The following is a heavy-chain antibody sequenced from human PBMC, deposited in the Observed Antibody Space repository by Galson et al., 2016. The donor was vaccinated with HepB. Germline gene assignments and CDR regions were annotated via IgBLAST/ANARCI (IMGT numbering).Heavy chain of an antibody. CDR1: GFTFSTYA. CDR2: ITDSGGSA. V-gene: IGHV3-23*01. Sequence: SLRLSCAASGFTFSTYAMRWVRQAPGKGLEWVSSITDSGGSAYYADSVKGWFTISRDNSKNTLFLQMDSLRAEDTAIYYCTRAAAPPHFEFWGQGALVTVSS. J-gene: IGHJ4*02. CDR3: TRAAAPPHFEF. D-gene: IGHD6-25*01.